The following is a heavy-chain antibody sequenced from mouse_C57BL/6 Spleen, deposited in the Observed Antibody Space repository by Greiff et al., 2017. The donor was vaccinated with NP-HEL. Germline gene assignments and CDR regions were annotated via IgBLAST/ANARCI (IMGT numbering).Heavy chain of an antibody. CDR3: AREGNYFDY. CDR2: IDPSDSYT. J-gene: IGHJ2*01. Sequence: QVQLQQSGAELVMPGASVKLSCKASGYTFTSYWMHWVKQRPGQGLEWIGEIDPSDSYTNYNQKFKGKSTLTVDKSSSTAYMQLSSLTSEDSAVYYCAREGNYFDYWGQGTTLTVSS. V-gene: IGHV1-69*01. CDR1: GYTFTSYW.